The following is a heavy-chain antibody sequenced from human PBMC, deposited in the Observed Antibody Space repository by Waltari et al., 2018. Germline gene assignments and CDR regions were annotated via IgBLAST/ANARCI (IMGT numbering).Heavy chain of an antibody. CDR2: IRNNGTNQ. CDR1: GSTFTHFG. V-gene: IGHV3-30*02. Sequence: QAQLVESGGGVVQPGGSRRLSCAASGSTFTHFGMHWVRQAPCKGLEWVAFIRNNGTNQNYADSVKGRFTISRDNSKNTLFLQMNSLRTEDTAFYYCTKGDEIDYWGQGTLVTVSS. CDR3: TKGDEIDY. J-gene: IGHJ4*02.